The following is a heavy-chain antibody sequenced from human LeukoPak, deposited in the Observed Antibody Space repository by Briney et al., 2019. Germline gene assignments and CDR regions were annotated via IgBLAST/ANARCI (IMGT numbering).Heavy chain of an antibody. CDR3: ARGDLWFGELSRFDP. V-gene: IGHV4-34*01. CDR1: GGSFSGYY. CDR2: INHSGST. Sequence: PSETLSLTCAVYGGSFSGYYWSWIRQPPGKGLEWIGEINHSGSTNYNPSLKSRVTISVDTSKSQFSLKLSSVTAADTAVYYCARGDLWFGELSRFDPWGQGTLVTVSS. D-gene: IGHD3-10*01. J-gene: IGHJ5*02.